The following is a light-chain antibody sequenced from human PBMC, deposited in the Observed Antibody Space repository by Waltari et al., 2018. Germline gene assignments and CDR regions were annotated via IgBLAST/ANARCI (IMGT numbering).Light chain of an antibody. CDR2: QDT. V-gene: IGLV3-1*01. CDR3: QAVGTGAWV. Sequence: SYDLTQPHSVSVSPGHTASITGSGDILGNKYASWYQQNPGQSPVLVIYQDTKRPSEIPERFSGSKSANAATLTITGTQAMDEADYYCQAVGTGAWVFGGGTKLTVL. J-gene: IGLJ3*02. CDR1: ILGNKY.